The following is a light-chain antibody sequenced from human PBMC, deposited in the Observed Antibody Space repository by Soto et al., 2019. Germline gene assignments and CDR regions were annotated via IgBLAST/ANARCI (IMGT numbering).Light chain of an antibody. V-gene: IGLV2-14*01. CDR3: SAYTVSRTYV. J-gene: IGLJ1*01. Sequence: QSVVTQQASVSGSPGQSITISCPVTSSDVGGYNCGSWYQQHPGKAPKLMIYEVSNRPSGVSNRFSGSKSGNTASLTISGLQAEDEADYYCSAYTVSRTYVFGTGTKVTVL. CDR1: SSDVGGYNC. CDR2: EVS.